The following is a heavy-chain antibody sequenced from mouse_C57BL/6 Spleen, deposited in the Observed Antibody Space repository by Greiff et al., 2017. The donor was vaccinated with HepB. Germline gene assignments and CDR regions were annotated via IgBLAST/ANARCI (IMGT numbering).Heavy chain of an antibody. CDR3: ARHWAYYSNYEGFAY. J-gene: IGHJ3*01. D-gene: IGHD2-5*01. V-gene: IGHV5-6*01. CDR2: ISSGGSYT. CDR1: GFTFSSYG. Sequence: EVQGVESGGDLVKPGGSLKLSCAASGFTFSSYGMSWVRQTPDKRLEWVATISSGGSYTYYPDSVKGRFTISRDNAKNTLYLQMRSLKSEDTAMYYCARHWAYYSNYEGFAYWGQGTLVTVSA.